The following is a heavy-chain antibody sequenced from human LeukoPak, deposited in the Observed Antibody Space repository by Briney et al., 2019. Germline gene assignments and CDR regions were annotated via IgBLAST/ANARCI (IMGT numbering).Heavy chain of an antibody. CDR2: ISDNGRTK. CDR1: GLTFRDYH. CDR3: ATVHFGYFTF. D-gene: IGHD3-3*01. J-gene: IGHJ4*02. V-gene: IGHV3-11*01. Sequence: GGSLRLSCASSGLTFRDYHMSWIRQAPGKGLEWVSHISDNGRTKYYANSVQGRFTVSRDNAKNSLYLQMNSLRADDTAVYYCATVHFGYFTFWGQGILVPVSS.